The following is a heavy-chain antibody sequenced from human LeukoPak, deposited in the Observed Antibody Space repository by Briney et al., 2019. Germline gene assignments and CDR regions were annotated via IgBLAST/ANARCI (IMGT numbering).Heavy chain of an antibody. D-gene: IGHD3-16*02. J-gene: IGHJ4*02. Sequence: GGSLRLSCAASGFTFSNAWMSWVRQAPGKGLEWVGRIKSKTDGGTTDYAAPVKGRFTISRDDSKNTLYLQMNSLKTEDTAVYYCTTLGDYVWGSYRFVRWGQGTLVTVSS. CDR2: IKSKTDGGTT. CDR1: GFTFSNAW. V-gene: IGHV3-15*01. CDR3: TTLGDYVWGSYRFVR.